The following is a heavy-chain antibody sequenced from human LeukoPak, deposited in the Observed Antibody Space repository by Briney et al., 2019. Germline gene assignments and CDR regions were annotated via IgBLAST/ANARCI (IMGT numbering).Heavy chain of an antibody. J-gene: IGHJ3*02. Sequence: SQTLSLTCAISGDSVPSNSAAWNWIRQSPSRGLEWLGRTYYRSKWYNDYAVSVKSRITINPGTSKNQFSLQLNSVTPEDTAVYYCARAAIAVAGTADAFDIWGQGTMVTVSS. CDR1: GDSVPSNSAA. D-gene: IGHD6-19*01. CDR3: ARAAIAVAGTADAFDI. CDR2: TYYRSKWYN. V-gene: IGHV6-1*01.